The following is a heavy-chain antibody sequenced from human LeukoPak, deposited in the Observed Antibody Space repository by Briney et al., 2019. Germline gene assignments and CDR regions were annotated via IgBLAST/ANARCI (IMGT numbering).Heavy chain of an antibody. Sequence: PGGSLRLSCTASGFTFGDYAMSWFRPAPGKGLEWVGFIRSKAYGGTTEYAASVKGRFTISRDDSKSIAYLQMSSLKTEDTAVYYCTTDRGFVVVVPAADYWGQGTLVTVSS. CDR1: GFTFGDYA. CDR3: TTDRGFVVVVPAADY. D-gene: IGHD2-2*01. V-gene: IGHV3-49*03. J-gene: IGHJ4*02. CDR2: IRSKAYGGTT.